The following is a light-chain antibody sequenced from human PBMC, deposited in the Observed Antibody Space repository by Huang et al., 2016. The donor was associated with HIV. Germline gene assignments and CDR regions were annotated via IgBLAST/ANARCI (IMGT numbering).Light chain of an antibody. J-gene: IGKJ4*01. CDR1: QSVSSS. CDR2: DAS. CDR3: QQRSNWPLT. Sequence: DIVLTQSPATLSLSPGERATLSCRASQSVSSSLAWYQQKPGQAPRLLIYDASNRATGIPARFSGSGSGTDFTLTISSLEPEDFAVYYCQQRSNWPLTFGGGTKVDIK. V-gene: IGKV3-11*01.